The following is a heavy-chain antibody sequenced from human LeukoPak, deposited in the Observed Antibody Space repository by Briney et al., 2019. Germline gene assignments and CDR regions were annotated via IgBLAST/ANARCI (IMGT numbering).Heavy chain of an antibody. CDR1: GFTFSGYA. Sequence: GGSLRLSCVASGFTFSGYAMSWVRQAPGKGLEWVSYISSSGSTIYYADSVKGRFTISRDNAKNSLYLQMNSLRAEDTAVYYCARDRRGASQAQFDYWGQGTLVTVSS. D-gene: IGHD4/OR15-4a*01. V-gene: IGHV3-11*01. CDR3: ARDRRGASQAQFDY. CDR2: ISSSGSTI. J-gene: IGHJ4*02.